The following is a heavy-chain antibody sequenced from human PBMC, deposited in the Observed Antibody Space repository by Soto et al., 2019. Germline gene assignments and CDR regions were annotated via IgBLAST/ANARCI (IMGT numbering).Heavy chain of an antibody. V-gene: IGHV5-51*01. CDR3: ARHPKPLDCSSTSCYSGNWFDA. CDR1: GYSFTSYW. Sequence: GESLKISCKGSGYSFTSYWIGWVRQVPGKCLEWVGIIYPGDSDTRYSPTFQGPVTISADKSISPAYLQWSSLKASDTAMYYCARHPKPLDCSSTSCYSGNWFDAWGQGTMVTVSS. D-gene: IGHD2-2*02. J-gene: IGHJ5*02. CDR2: IYPGDSDT.